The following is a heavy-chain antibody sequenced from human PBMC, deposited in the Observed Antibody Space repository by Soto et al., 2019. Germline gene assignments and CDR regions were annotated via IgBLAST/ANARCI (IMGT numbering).Heavy chain of an antibody. Sequence: GGSLRLSCAASGFTFDNYAMNWVRQAPGKGLEWVAVIINDGSEKNHADSVKDRFTISRDNSKNTLYLQMDSLRAGDTALYYCARDDIGAPNAFDMWGQGTMVTVSS. V-gene: IGHV3-30*03. CDR3: ARDDIGAPNAFDM. J-gene: IGHJ3*02. D-gene: IGHD2-15*01. CDR1: GFTFDNYA. CDR2: IINDGSEK.